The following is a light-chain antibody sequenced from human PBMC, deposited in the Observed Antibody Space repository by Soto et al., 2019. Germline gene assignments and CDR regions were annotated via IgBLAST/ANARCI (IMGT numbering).Light chain of an antibody. J-gene: IGKJ1*01. Sequence: EIVLTQSPGTLSLSPGERATLSCRASQSVSTNYLAWYQRKPGQAPRLLLYGASSRATDIPNRFSGSGSGTDFTLTIIRLKAEDFAVYYCQQSGSSLTTLGQVKKVEI. CDR1: QSVSTNY. CDR3: QQSGSSLTT. V-gene: IGKV3-20*01. CDR2: GAS.